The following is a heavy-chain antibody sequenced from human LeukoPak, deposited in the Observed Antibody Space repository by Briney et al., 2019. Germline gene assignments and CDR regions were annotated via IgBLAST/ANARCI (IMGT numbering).Heavy chain of an antibody. CDR2: IKYDEREK. D-gene: IGHD3-22*01. CDR1: GFTFSSFW. CDR3: ARDRYSDSSRVPFDY. V-gene: IGHV3-7*01. Sequence: PGGSLRLSCAASGFTFSSFWMTWVDLAPGKELEWVANIKYDEREKYYVDSVKGRFTISRDNARSSIYLQMNSLRVDDTAVYYCARDRYSDSSRVPFDYWGQGILVTVSS. J-gene: IGHJ4*02.